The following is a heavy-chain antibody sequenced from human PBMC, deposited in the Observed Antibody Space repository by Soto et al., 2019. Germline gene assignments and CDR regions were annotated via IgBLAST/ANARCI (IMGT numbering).Heavy chain of an antibody. J-gene: IGHJ4*02. V-gene: IGHV1-69*13. CDR3: ARNMLGNQLLWRFDY. CDR2: IIPIFGTA. D-gene: IGHD2-2*01. Sequence: SVKVSCKASGGTFSSYAISWVRQAPGQGLEWMGGIIPIFGTANYAQKFQGRVTITADESTSTAYMELSSLRSEDTAVYYCARNMLGNQLLWRFDYWGQGTLVTVSS. CDR1: GGTFSSYA.